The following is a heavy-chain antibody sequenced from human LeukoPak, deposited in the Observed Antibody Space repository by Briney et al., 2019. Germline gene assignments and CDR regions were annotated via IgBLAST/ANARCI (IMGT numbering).Heavy chain of an antibody. CDR2: IYTSGST. Sequence: SETLSLTCTVSGGSISSGSYYWRWIRQPAGKGLEWIGRIYTSGSTNYNPSLKGRVTISVDTSKNQFSLKLSSVTAADTAVYYCARGRWYCSSTSCYTHWFDPWGQGTLVTVSS. CDR1: GGSISSGSYY. J-gene: IGHJ5*02. D-gene: IGHD2-2*02. CDR3: ARGRWYCSSTSCYTHWFDP. V-gene: IGHV4-61*02.